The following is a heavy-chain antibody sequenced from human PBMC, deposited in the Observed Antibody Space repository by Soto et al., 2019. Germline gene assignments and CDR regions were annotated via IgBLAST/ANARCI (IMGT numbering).Heavy chain of an antibody. CDR1: GGSISPYY. Sequence: SETLSLTCTVSGGSISPYYWSWIRQPAGKGLEWIGRIYASGSTNYNPSLKGRVTMSVATSKNQFSLKLSSVTAADTAVYYCARGGMVIIPTATAFDYWGQGTLVTV. CDR2: IYASGST. D-gene: IGHD2-2*01. J-gene: IGHJ4*02. V-gene: IGHV4-4*07. CDR3: ARGGMVIIPTATAFDY.